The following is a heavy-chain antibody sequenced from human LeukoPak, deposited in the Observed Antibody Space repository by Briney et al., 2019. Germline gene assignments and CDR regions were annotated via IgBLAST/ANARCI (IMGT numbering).Heavy chain of an antibody. Sequence: KPSETLSLTCAVYGGSFSGYYWSWIRQPPGKGLEWIGEINHSGSTNYNPSLKSRVTISVDTSKNQFSLKLSSVTAADTAVYYCARGGGHTDAFDIWGQGTMVTVSS. CDR3: ARGGGHTDAFDI. CDR1: GGSFSGYY. V-gene: IGHV4-34*01. CDR2: INHSGST. J-gene: IGHJ3*02.